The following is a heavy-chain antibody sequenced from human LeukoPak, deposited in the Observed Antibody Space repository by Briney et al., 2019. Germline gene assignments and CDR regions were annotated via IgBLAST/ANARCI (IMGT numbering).Heavy chain of an antibody. D-gene: IGHD3-10*01. Sequence: GGSPRLSCAASGFTFSSYWMHWVRQAPGKGLVWVSRINSDGSSTSYADSVKGRFTISRDNAKNTLYLQMNSLRAEDTAVYYCARGRLWFGEALAHYYFDYWGQGTLVTVSS. V-gene: IGHV3-74*01. CDR2: INSDGSST. CDR1: GFTFSSYW. CDR3: ARGRLWFGEALAHYYFDY. J-gene: IGHJ4*02.